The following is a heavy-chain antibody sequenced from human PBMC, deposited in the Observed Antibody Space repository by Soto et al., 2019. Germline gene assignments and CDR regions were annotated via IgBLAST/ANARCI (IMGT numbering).Heavy chain of an antibody. CDR2: IYYSGST. J-gene: IGHJ4*02. Sequence: SETLSLTCTVSGGSISSYYWSWIRQPPGKGLEWIGYIYYSGSTNYNPSLKSRVTISVDTSKNQFSLKLSSVTAADTAVYYCARQFYGDYDGYYFDYWGQGTLVTV. CDR3: ARQFYGDYDGYYFDY. V-gene: IGHV4-59*08. CDR1: GGSISSYY. D-gene: IGHD4-17*01.